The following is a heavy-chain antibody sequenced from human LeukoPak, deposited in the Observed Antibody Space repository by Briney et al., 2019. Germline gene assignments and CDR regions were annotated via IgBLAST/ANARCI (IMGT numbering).Heavy chain of an antibody. D-gene: IGHD6-19*01. Sequence: GGSLRLSCAASGFTFSSYWMHWVRQAPGKGLVWVSRINSDGSSTSYADSVKGRFTISRDNAKNTLYLQMNSLRAEDTAVYYCARASSSGWYFYYWGQGTLVTVSS. V-gene: IGHV3-74*01. CDR3: ARASSSGWYFYY. J-gene: IGHJ4*02. CDR1: GFTFSSYW. CDR2: INSDGSST.